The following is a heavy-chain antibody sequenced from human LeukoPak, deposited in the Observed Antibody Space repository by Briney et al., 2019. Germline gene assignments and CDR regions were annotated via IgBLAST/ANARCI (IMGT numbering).Heavy chain of an antibody. J-gene: IGHJ4*02. CDR1: GYTFTGYY. Sequence: ASVKVSCKASGYTFTGYYMHWVRQAPGQGLEWMGWINPNSGGTNYAQKFQGRVTMTRDTSISTAYMELSRLRSDDTAVYYCARGGGLYCSGSYSEDYWGQGTLVTVSS. V-gene: IGHV1-2*02. CDR2: INPNSGGT. D-gene: IGHD3-10*01. CDR3: ARGGGLYCSGSYSEDY.